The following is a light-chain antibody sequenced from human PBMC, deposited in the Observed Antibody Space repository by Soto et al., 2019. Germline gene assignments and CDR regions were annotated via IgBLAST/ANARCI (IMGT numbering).Light chain of an antibody. V-gene: IGLV1-40*01. J-gene: IGLJ3*02. CDR2: GNS. CDR3: QSYDSSLSGWV. CDR1: SSNIGAGYD. Sequence: QSVLTQPPSVSGAPGQRVTISCTGSSSNIGAGYDVHWYQQLPGTAPKLLIYGNSNRPSGVPDRFSGSKSGTSASLVITGLQAEKEADYYCQSYDSSLSGWVFGGGTKLTVL.